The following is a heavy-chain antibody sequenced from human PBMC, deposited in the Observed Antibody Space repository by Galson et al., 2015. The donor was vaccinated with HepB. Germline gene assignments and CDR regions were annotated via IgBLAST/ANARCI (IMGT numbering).Heavy chain of an antibody. CDR3: ARDKGTAMVKGGYGMDV. D-gene: IGHD5-18*01. Sequence: SLRLSCAASGFTVSSNYMSWVRQAPGKGLEWVSVIYSGGSKYYADSVKGRFTISRDNSKNTLYLQMNSLRAEDTAVYYCARDKGTAMVKGGYGMDVWGQGTTVTVSS. CDR2: IYSGGSK. J-gene: IGHJ6*02. CDR1: GFTVSSNY. V-gene: IGHV3-66*02.